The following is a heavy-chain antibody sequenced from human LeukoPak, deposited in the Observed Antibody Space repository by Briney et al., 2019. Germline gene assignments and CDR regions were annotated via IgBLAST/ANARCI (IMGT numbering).Heavy chain of an antibody. Sequence: GGSLRLSCAASGFTFSSYAMHWVRQAPGKGLEWVAVLSYDGNNKYYADSVKGRFTISRDSSKNTLYLQMNSLRAEDTAVYYCAKKGYYDGSGYYMYYFDHWGQGTLVTVSS. V-gene: IGHV3-30-3*02. CDR2: LSYDGNNK. D-gene: IGHD3-22*01. CDR1: GFTFSSYA. CDR3: AKKGYYDGSGYYMYYFDH. J-gene: IGHJ4*02.